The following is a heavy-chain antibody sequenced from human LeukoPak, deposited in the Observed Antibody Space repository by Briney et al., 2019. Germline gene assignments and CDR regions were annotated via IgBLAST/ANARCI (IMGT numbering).Heavy chain of an antibody. D-gene: IGHD6-19*01. V-gene: IGHV3-30*03. J-gene: IGHJ4*02. CDR2: ISYDGSNK. CDR3: ARDRGYSSGWRGFDY. Sequence: AGRSLRLSCVASGFTFSSYGMHWVRRAPGKGLEWVALISYDGSNKYSADSLKDRFTISRDNSKNTLYLQMNSLRAEDTAVYYCARDRGYSSGWRGFDYWGQGTLVTVSS. CDR1: GFTFSSYG.